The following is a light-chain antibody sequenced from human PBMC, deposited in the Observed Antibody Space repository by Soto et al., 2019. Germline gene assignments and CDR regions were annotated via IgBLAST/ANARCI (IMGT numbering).Light chain of an antibody. CDR1: SSDIGVHDY. V-gene: IGLV2-14*01. CDR2: EVR. CDR3: GSYSSSGTLIL. J-gene: IGLJ2*01. Sequence: QSVLTQPASVSGSPGQSVTISCTGTSSDIGVHDYVSWYQHHPGTPPKLIIYEVRNRPSGVSIRFSGSKSGNAASLTISGLQAEDEANYYCGSYSSSGTLILFGGGTKVTVL.